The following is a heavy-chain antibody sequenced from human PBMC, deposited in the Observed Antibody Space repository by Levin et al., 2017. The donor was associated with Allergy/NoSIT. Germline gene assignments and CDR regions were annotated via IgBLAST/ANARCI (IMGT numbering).Heavy chain of an antibody. J-gene: IGHJ4*02. CDR1: GGSIRSSTYY. V-gene: IGHV4-39*01. Sequence: SLTLSLPCTVSGGSIRSSTYYWGWIRQPPGKGLEWIGTIYYSGSTYYNPSLKSRVTISVDTSKNQFSLKLSSVTAADTAVYYCAKHEIGEGYTNFDYWGQGTLVTVSS. D-gene: IGHD5-24*01. CDR3: AKHEIGEGYTNFDY. CDR2: IYYSGST.